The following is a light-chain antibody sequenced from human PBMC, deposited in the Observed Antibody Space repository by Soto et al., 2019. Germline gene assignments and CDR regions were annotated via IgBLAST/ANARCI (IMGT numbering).Light chain of an antibody. CDR3: QQYDNLPYT. CDR2: DAS. V-gene: IGKV1-33*01. Sequence: DSQMTQSPSSLSASVGDRVTITCQASQDISNYLNWCQQKPGKAPKLLIYDASNLETGVPSRFSGSGSGTDFTFTISSLQPEDIATYYCQQYDNLPYTFGQGTKLEIK. CDR1: QDISNY. J-gene: IGKJ2*01.